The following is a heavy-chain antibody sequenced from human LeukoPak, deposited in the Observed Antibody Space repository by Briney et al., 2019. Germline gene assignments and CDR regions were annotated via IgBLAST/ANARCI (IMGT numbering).Heavy chain of an antibody. D-gene: IGHD2-15*01. V-gene: IGHV4-4*07. CDR3: SVVVAAPEFYFDY. Sequence: PSETLSLTCSVSGVSISAYYWSWIRQPAGKGLEWIGRIYPGESIYASENTNYNPSLKSRVSMSGDTSKNQFSLKLSSVTAADTAVYYCSVVVAAPEFYFDYWGQGTLVTVSS. CDR1: GVSISAYY. J-gene: IGHJ4*02. CDR2: IYPGESIYASENT.